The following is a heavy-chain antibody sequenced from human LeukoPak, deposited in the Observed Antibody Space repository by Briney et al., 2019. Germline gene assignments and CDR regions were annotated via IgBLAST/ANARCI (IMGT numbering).Heavy chain of an antibody. Sequence: GGSLRLSCAASGFTFSGYWMSWVRQAPGEGVEGVANIKQDRREKYYVDSVKGRFTISRDNAKNSLYLQMNSLRAEDTAVYYCATTDGMVADYWGQGTLVTVSS. CDR2: IKQDRREK. CDR3: ATTDGMVADY. D-gene: IGHD2-15*01. J-gene: IGHJ4*02. CDR1: GFTFSGYW. V-gene: IGHV3-7*01.